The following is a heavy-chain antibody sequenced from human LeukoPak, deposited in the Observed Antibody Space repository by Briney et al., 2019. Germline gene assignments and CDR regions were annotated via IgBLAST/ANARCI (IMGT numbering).Heavy chain of an antibody. Sequence: PSETLSLTCTVSGGTISSSSYYWGWIRQPPGKGLEWIGAIYYSGSTYYNPSLKSRVTISVDTSKNQFSLKLSSVTAADTAAYYCARAPYYYRYMEVWGRETAVTVSS. CDR2: IYYSGST. J-gene: IGHJ6*03. CDR3: ARAPYYYRYMEV. CDR1: GGTISSSSYY. V-gene: IGHV4-39*01.